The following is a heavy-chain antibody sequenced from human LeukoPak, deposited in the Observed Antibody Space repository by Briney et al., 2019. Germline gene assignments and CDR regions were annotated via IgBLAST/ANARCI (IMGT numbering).Heavy chain of an antibody. CDR2: ISGSGGST. Sequence: GGSLRLSCAASGFTFSSYAMSWVRQAPGKGLEWVSAISGSGGSTHYADSVKGRFTISRDNSKNTLYLQMNSLRAEDTAVYYCAKSKTTVTYLYYHQGMDVWGQGTTVTVSS. V-gene: IGHV3-23*01. CDR3: AKSKTTVTYLYYHQGMDV. J-gene: IGHJ6*02. D-gene: IGHD4-17*01. CDR1: GFTFSSYA.